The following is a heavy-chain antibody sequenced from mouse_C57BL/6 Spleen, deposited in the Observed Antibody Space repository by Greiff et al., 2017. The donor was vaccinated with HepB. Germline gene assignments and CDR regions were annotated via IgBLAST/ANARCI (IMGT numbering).Heavy chain of an antibody. D-gene: IGHD2-3*01. CDR3: ARDRDDGYYVYFDY. V-gene: IGHV5-4*01. J-gene: IGHJ2*01. Sequence: DVKLVESGGGLVKPGGSLKLSCAASGFTFSSYAMSWVRQTPEKRLEWVATISDGGSYTYYPDNVKGRFTISRDNAKNNLYLQMSHLKSEDTAMYYCARDRDDGYYVYFDYWGQGTTLTVSS. CDR1: GFTFSSYA. CDR2: ISDGGSYT.